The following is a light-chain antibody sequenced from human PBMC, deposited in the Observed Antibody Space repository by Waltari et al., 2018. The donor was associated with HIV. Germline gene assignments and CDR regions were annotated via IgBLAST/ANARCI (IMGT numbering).Light chain of an antibody. CDR2: RNN. Sequence: QSVLTQPPSASGTPGQRVPISCSGSSSNLRSYYVYWYHQPPGTSPKLLIYRNNQRPSGVPDRFSGSKSGTSASLAISGLRSEDEADYYCAAWADSLSAVVFGGGTKLTVL. J-gene: IGLJ2*01. V-gene: IGLV1-47*01. CDR3: AAWADSLSAVV. CDR1: SSNLRSYY.